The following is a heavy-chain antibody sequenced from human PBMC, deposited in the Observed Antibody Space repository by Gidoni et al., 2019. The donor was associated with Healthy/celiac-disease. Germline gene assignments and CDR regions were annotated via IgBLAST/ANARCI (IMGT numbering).Heavy chain of an antibody. Sequence: QVQLQESGPGLVKPSQTLSLTCPVSGGSISSGGYYWSWIRQHPGKGLEWIGYIYYSGSTYYNPSLKSRVTISVDTSKNQFSLKLSSVTAADTAVYYCTRLVGYCSSTSCYPEGWFDPWGQGTLVTVSS. CDR2: IYYSGST. D-gene: IGHD2-2*01. CDR3: TRLVGYCSSTSCYPEGWFDP. CDR1: GGSISSGGYY. V-gene: IGHV4-31*03. J-gene: IGHJ5*02.